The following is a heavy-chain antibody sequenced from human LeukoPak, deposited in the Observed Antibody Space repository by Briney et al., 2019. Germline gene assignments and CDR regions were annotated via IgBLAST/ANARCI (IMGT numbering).Heavy chain of an antibody. D-gene: IGHD1-26*01. CDR2: INRNSGDT. CDR3: ARGLGWDSGTYLGA. V-gene: IGHV1-2*02. Sequence: ASVKLSCKASAYTFTFYNMHWVRDAPGQGLEWMGWINRNSGDTNYAQKFQGRVSMTRDTSISTAYMDLSGLRSDDTALYYCARGLGWDSGTYLGAWGQGTLVTVSS. J-gene: IGHJ5*02. CDR1: AYTFTFYN.